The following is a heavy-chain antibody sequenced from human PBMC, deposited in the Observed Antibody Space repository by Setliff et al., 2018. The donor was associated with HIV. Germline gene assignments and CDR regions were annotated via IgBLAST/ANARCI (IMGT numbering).Heavy chain of an antibody. Sequence: SETLSLTCTVSGGSISSSSYYWGWFRQPPGKGLEWIGSIYYSGSTYYNPSLKSRVTISLDTSKNQFSLKLSSVTAADTAVYYCARGIAAAEGYFDYWGQGTLGTVSS. CDR2: IYYSGST. CDR3: ARGIAAAEGYFDY. J-gene: IGHJ4*02. V-gene: IGHV4-39*07. CDR1: GGSISSSSYY. D-gene: IGHD6-13*01.